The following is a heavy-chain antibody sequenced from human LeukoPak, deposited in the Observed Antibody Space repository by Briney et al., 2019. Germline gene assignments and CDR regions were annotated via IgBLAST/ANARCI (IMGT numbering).Heavy chain of an antibody. CDR3: AKLIFAVGAFDI. V-gene: IGHV3-23*01. CDR1: GFTFDDHG. Sequence: GGSLRLSCVGSGFTFDDHGLRWVRQAPGKGLEWVSAISGSGGSTYYADSVKGRFTISRDNSKNTLYLQMNSLRAEDTAVYYCAKLIFAVGAFDIWGQGTMVTVSS. J-gene: IGHJ3*02. D-gene: IGHD2/OR15-2a*01. CDR2: ISGSGGST.